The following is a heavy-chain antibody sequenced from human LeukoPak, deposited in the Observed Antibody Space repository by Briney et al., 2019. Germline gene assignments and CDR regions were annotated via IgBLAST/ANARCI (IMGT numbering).Heavy chain of an antibody. V-gene: IGHV4-34*01. Sequence: PSETLSLTCAVYGESFSGYYWSWIRQPPGKGLEWIGEINHSGSTNYNPSLKSRVTISVDTSKNQFSLKLSSVTAADTAVYYCARGRMGATYFDYWGQGTLVTDSS. D-gene: IGHD1-26*01. CDR3: ARGRMGATYFDY. J-gene: IGHJ4*02. CDR1: GESFSGYY. CDR2: INHSGST.